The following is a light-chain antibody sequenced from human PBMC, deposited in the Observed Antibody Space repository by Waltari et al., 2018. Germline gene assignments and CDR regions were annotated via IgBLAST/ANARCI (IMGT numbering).Light chain of an antibody. CDR3: QQYYSTIFT. V-gene: IGKV4-1*01. CDR2: WAS. CDR1: QSVLYRSSNKNF. Sequence: VVPQSPDSLSVSLGARATIHCTSSQSVLYRSSNKNFLAWYQQKPGQPPKLLIYWASTREAGVPDRFSGSGSGTDFTLTISSLQAEDVAVYYCQQYYSTIFTFGPGTKVDIK. J-gene: IGKJ3*01.